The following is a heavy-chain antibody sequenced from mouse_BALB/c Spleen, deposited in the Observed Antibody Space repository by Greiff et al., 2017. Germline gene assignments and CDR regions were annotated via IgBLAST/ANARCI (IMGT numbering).Heavy chain of an antibody. D-gene: IGHD1-1*01. V-gene: IGHV5-6-5*01. CDR1: GFTFSSYA. CDR2: ISSGGST. Sequence: EVQRVESGGGLVQPGGSLKLSCAASGFTFSSYAMSWVRQTPEKRLEWVASISSGGSTYYPDSVKGRFTISRDNARNILYLQMSSLRSEDTAMYYCARRGGSSPHWYFDVWGAGTTVTVSS. CDR3: ARRGGSSPHWYFDV. J-gene: IGHJ1*01.